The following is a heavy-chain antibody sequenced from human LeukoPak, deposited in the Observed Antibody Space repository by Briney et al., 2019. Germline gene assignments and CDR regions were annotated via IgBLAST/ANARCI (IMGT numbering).Heavy chain of an antibody. CDR3: VAAAAGRFGDY. V-gene: IGHV1-2*02. J-gene: IGHJ4*02. D-gene: IGHD6-13*01. Sequence: ASVKVSCKASGYTFTGYYMHWVRQAPGQGLEWMGWINPNSGGTNYAQKFQGRVTMSRDTSISTAYMELSRLRSDDTAVYYCVAAAAGRFGDYWGQGTLVTVSS. CDR2: INPNSGGT. CDR1: GYTFTGYY.